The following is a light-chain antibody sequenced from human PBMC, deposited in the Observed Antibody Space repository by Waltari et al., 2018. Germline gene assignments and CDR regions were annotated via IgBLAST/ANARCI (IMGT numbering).Light chain of an antibody. J-gene: IGKJ3*01. CDR1: QSISNH. Sequence: DIQMTQSPSSLSASVGDRVTIPCRASQSISNHLNWYQQKPGEAPKLLIYGASRLQSGVPSRFSGSGSGTDFALTISSLQPEDFATYYCQQSYSTLPFTFGPGTKVDFK. V-gene: IGKV1-39*01. CDR2: GAS. CDR3: QQSYSTLPFT.